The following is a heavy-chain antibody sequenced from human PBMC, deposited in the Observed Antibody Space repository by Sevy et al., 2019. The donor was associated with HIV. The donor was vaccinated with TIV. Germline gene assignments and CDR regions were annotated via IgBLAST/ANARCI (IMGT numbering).Heavy chain of an antibody. CDR1: GFTFSSYW. CDR2: INSDGSST. CDR3: ACDHRYYYDSRDDAFDI. J-gene: IGHJ3*02. D-gene: IGHD3-22*01. V-gene: IGHV3-74*01. Sequence: GGSLRLSCAASGFTFSSYWMHWVRQAPGKGLVWVSRINSDGSSTSHADSVKGGYTSCRDNAKNTLYLQMISRSAEDTAGYYCACDHRYYYDSRDDAFDIWGQGTMVTVSS.